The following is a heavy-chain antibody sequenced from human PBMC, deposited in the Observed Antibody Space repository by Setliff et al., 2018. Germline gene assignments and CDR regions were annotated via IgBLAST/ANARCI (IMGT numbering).Heavy chain of an antibody. V-gene: IGHV1-69*10. CDR3: ASIIAAAGFGAFDI. Sequence: GASVKVSCKASGGTFSSYAISWVRQAPGQGLEWMGGIIPILGIANYAQKFQGRVTITRDTSASTAYMELSSLRSEDTAVYYCASIIAAAGFGAFDIWGQGTMVTVSS. J-gene: IGHJ3*02. CDR1: GGTFSSYA. D-gene: IGHD6-13*01. CDR2: IIPILGIA.